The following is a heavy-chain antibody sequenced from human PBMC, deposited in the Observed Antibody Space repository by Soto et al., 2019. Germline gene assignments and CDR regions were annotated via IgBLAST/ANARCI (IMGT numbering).Heavy chain of an antibody. J-gene: IGHJ4*02. CDR3: AVTTGY. CDR1: GYTFTDYD. D-gene: IGHD4-17*01. Sequence: QVRVVQSGAEVKKPGASVKVSCKTSGYTFTDYDINWVRQAPGQGLEWMGWVSPDHGNAGYAQQFQGRVTMTSDTSISTVFMELTKLRSADTAVYYCAVTTGYWGQGTKVTVSS. V-gene: IGHV1-8*01. CDR2: VSPDHGNA.